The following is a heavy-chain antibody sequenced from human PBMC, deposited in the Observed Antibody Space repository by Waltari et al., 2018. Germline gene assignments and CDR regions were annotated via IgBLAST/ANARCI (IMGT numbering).Heavy chain of an antibody. V-gene: IGHV4-39*07. CDR2: IYYSGST. CDR1: GGSISSSSYY. D-gene: IGHD6-19*01. Sequence: QLQLQESGPGLVKPSETLSLTCTVSGGSISSSSYYWGWIRQSPGKGLEWIGSIYYSGSTYYNPSLKSRVTISVDTSKNQFSLKLSSVTAADTAVYYCARDSLPGIAVAGYYYYYGMDVWGQGTTVTVSS. J-gene: IGHJ6*02. CDR3: ARDSLPGIAVAGYYYYYGMDV.